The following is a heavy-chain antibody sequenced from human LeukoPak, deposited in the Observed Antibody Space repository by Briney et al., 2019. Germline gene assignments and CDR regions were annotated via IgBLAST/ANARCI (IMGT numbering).Heavy chain of an antibody. CDR2: IKSTTDGGTT. J-gene: IGHJ4*02. D-gene: IGHD1-26*01. CDR3: TSGGGGTYSSDY. Sequence: RGSLRLSCAASGLTFRTVWMSWVRQAPGKGLEWVGRIKSTTDGGTTDYAAPVKGRFTISRDDSKSTQYLQMDSLRTEDTAVYYCTSGGGGTYSSDYWGQGTLVTASS. CDR1: GLTFRTVW. V-gene: IGHV3-15*01.